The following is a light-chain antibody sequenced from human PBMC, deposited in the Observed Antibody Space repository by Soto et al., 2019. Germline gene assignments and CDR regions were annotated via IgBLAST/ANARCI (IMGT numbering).Light chain of an antibody. V-gene: IGKV3-15*01. CDR3: QQYNNWPRT. J-gene: IGKJ1*01. CDR1: QSISSSY. CDR2: GAS. Sequence: EVVLTQSPGTLSLSPGKRATLSCRARQSISSSYLAWYQQRPGQAPRLLIYGASTRATGIPARFSGSGAGTEFTLTISSLQSEDFAVYYCQQYNNWPRTFGQGTKVDIK.